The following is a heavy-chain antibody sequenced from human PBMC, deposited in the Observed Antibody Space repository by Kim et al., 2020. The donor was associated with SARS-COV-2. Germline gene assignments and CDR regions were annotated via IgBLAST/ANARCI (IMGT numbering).Heavy chain of an antibody. J-gene: IGHJ6*02. CDR1: GGTFSSYA. D-gene: IGHD6-19*01. Sequence: SVKVSCKASGGTFSSYAISWVRQAPGQGLEWMGGIIPIFGTANYAQKFQGRVTITADESTSTAYMELSSLRSEDTAVYYCAGPGEQWLDGYYYYGMDVWGQGTTVTVSS. V-gene: IGHV1-69*13. CDR3: AGPGEQWLDGYYYYGMDV. CDR2: IIPIFGTA.